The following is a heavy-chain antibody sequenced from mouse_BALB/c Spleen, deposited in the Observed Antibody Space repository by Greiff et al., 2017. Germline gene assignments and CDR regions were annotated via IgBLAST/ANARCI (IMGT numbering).Heavy chain of an antibody. V-gene: IGHV5-17*02. Sequence: EVKLVESGGGLVQPGGSRKLSCAASGFTFSSFGMHWVRQAPEKGLEWVAYISSGSSTIYYADTVKGRFTISRDNPKNTLFLQMTSLRSEDTAMYYCASSGGDYWGQGTSVTVSS. D-gene: IGHD3-1*01. CDR2: ISSGSSTI. J-gene: IGHJ4*01. CDR3: ASSGGDY. CDR1: GFTFSSFG.